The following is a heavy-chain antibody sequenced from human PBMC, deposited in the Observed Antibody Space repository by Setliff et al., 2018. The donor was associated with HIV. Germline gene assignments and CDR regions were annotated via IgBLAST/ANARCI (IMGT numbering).Heavy chain of an antibody. V-gene: IGHV4-4*07. CDR2: VYMSGKT. CDR1: GVSIDKNC. CDR3: ARRTAPPSGFYSRYYFDV. D-gene: IGHD1-26*01. Sequence: LSLTCTVSGVSIDKNCWSWVRRPPGKGLEWIGRVYMSGKTNYSPSLKSRVTMSADTSKNQFSLKVNSVTAADTAVYYCARRTAPPSGFYSRYYFDVWGKGTTVTVSS. J-gene: IGHJ6*03.